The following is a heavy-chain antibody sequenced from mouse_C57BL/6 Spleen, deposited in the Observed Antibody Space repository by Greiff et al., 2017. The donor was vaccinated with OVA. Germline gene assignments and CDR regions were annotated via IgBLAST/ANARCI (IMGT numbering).Heavy chain of an antibody. CDR2: IYPGNGDT. CDR1: GYTFTSYY. CDR3: ARSRRSWFAY. J-gene: IGHJ3*01. V-gene: IGHV1-12*01. Sequence: QVQLKESGAELVRPGASVKMSCKASGYTFTSYYMHWVKQTPRQGLEWIGAIYPGNGDTSYNQKFKGKATLTVDKSSSTAYMQLSSLTSEDSAVYFCARSRRSWFAYWGQGTLVTVSA.